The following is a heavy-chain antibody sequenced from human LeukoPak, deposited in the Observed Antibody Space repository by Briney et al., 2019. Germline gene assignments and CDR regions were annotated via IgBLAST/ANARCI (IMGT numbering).Heavy chain of an antibody. CDR3: ARLYYDSSGYYQICYFDY. Sequence: GGSLRLSCAASGFTFSDYYMSWIRQAPGKGLEWVSYISSSGSTIYYADSVKGRFTISRDNAKNSLYLQMNSLRAEDTAVYYCARLYYDSSGYYQICYFDYWGQGTLVTVSS. CDR2: ISSSGSTI. D-gene: IGHD3-22*01. CDR1: GFTFSDYY. J-gene: IGHJ4*02. V-gene: IGHV3-11*04.